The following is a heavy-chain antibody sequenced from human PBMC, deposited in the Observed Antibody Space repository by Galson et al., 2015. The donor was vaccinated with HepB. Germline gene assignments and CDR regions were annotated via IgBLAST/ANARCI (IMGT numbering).Heavy chain of an antibody. V-gene: IGHV1-69*13. D-gene: IGHD2-21*01. Sequence: SVKVSCKASGGTFSSYAISWVRQAPGQGLEWMGGIIPIFGTANYAQKFQGRVTITADESTSTAYMELSSLRSEDTAVYYCALVVVIAIPYYYYMDVWGKGTTVTVSS. CDR2: IIPIFGTA. CDR1: GGTFSSYA. CDR3: ALVVVIAIPYYYYMDV. J-gene: IGHJ6*03.